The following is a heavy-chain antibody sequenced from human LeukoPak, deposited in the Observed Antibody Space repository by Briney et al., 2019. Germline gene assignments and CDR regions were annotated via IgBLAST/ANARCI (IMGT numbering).Heavy chain of an antibody. J-gene: IGHJ4*02. CDR2: IYYSVST. CDR1: GGSISSYY. D-gene: IGHD1-26*01. CDR3: ARGLGSYYVDY. V-gene: IGHV4-59*12. Sequence: SETLSLTCTVSGGSISSYYWSWIRHPPGKGLEWIGYIYYSVSTNYNPSLKSRVTISGDTSKNQFSLKLSSVTAADTAVYYCARGLGSYYVDYWGQGTLVTVSS.